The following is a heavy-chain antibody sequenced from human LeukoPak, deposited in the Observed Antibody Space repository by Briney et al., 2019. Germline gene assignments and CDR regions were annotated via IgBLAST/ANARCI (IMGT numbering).Heavy chain of an antibody. D-gene: IGHD5-24*01. CDR2: ISSSSSYI. V-gene: IGHV3-21*01. CDR1: GFTFSSYS. CDR3: ARDYRWLPFDY. J-gene: IGHJ4*02. Sequence: GGSLRLSCAASGFTFSSYSMNWVRQAPGKGLEWVSSISSSSSYIYYADSVKGRFTISRDNAKNSLYLQMNSLRAEDTAVYYCARDYRWLPFDYWGQGTLVADSS.